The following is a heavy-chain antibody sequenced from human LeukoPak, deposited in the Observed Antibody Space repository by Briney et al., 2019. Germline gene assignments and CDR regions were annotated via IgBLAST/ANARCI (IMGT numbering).Heavy chain of an antibody. V-gene: IGHV3-7*01. CDR3: AKLLGTSTSYDP. CDR2: IKPDGSQK. J-gene: IGHJ5*02. Sequence: GGSLTLSCEASGFTFSGNWMSWVRQAPGEGLEWVASIKPDGSQKWYVDSVKGRFTISRDNTKSSLYLQMNSLGAEDTAIYDCAKLLGTSTSYDPWGQGTRVTVSS. D-gene: IGHD2/OR15-2a*01. CDR1: GFTFSGNW.